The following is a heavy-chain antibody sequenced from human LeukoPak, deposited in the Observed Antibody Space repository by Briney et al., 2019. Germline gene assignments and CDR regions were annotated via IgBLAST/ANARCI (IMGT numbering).Heavy chain of an antibody. CDR2: IYYSGST. CDR1: GGSISSGGYY. D-gene: IGHD6-13*01. J-gene: IGHJ4*02. CDR3: ARGGYSSSWYLGY. Sequence: PSQTLSLTCTASGGSISSGGYYWSWIRQHPGKGLEWIGYIYYSGSTYYNPSLKSRVTISVDTSKNQFSLKLSSVTAADTAVYYCARGGYSSSWYLGYWGQGTLVTVSS. V-gene: IGHV4-31*03.